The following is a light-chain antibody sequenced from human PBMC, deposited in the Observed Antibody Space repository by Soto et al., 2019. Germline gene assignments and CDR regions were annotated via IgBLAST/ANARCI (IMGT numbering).Light chain of an antibody. V-gene: IGKV1-5*03. CDR2: KAS. J-gene: IGKJ4*01. CDR3: QQYNSYSPLT. Sequence: IQVYQSPATLSSYEGDRATITCLASQSISSWLAWYQQKPGKAPKLLIYKASGLESGVPSRFSGSGSGTDFTLTISSLQPDDFATYYCQQYNSYSPLTFGGGTKVDI. CDR1: QSISSW.